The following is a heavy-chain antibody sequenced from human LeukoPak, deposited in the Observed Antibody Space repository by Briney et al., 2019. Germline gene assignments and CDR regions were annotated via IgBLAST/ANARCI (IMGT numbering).Heavy chain of an antibody. V-gene: IGHV4-59*08. CDR1: GGTISSYS. J-gene: IGHJ6*02. CDR2: IYYSGST. Sequence: SETLSLTCTASGGTISSYSWSWIRQPPGKGLEWIGYIYYSGSTNYNPSLKSRVTISVDTSKTQFSLKLSSVTAADTAVYYCARHLVVVSATRTYYYYYGMDVWGQGTTVTVSS. D-gene: IGHD2-21*01. CDR3: ARHLVVVSATRTYYYYYGMDV.